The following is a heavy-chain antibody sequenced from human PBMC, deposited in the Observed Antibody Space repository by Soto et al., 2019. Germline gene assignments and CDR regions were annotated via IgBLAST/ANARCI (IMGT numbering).Heavy chain of an antibody. D-gene: IGHD6-19*01. V-gene: IGHV1-46*01. CDR1: GYTFTNYY. Sequence: RASVKVSCKASGYTFTNYYMHWVRQAPGQGLEWMGIINPSGGSTSYAQKFQGRVTMTRDTSTSTVYMELSSLRSEDTAVYYCARASRAGGGFDYWGQGTLVTVSS. CDR2: INPSGGST. J-gene: IGHJ4*02. CDR3: ARASRAGGGFDY.